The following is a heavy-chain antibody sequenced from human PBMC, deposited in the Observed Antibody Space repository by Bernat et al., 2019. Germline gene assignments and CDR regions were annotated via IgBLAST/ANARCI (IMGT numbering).Heavy chain of an antibody. CDR1: GFTFSSYS. J-gene: IGHJ4*02. D-gene: IGHD5-12*01. V-gene: IGHV3-21*01. CDR2: ISSSSSYI. CDR3: ARDAGGYDFDY. Sequence: EVQLVESGGGLVKPGGSLRLSCAASGFTFSSYSMNWVRQAPGKGLEWVSSISSSSSYIYYADSVKGRFTISRDNAKNSLYLQTNSLRAEDTAVYYCARDAGGYDFDYWGQGTLVTVSS.